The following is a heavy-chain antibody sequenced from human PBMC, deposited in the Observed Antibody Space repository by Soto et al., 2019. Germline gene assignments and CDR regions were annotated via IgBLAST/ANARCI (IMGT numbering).Heavy chain of an antibody. CDR3: ARGPYCGGDCYSLSAWFFDY. V-gene: IGHV4-34*01. CDR1: GGSFSGYY. J-gene: IGHJ4*02. D-gene: IGHD2-21*01. Sequence: SETLSLTCAVYGGSFSGYYWSWIRQPPGKGLEWIGEINHSGSTNYNPSLKSRVTISVDTSKNQFSLKLSSVTAADTAVYYCARGPYCGGDCYSLSAWFFDYWGQGTLVTVSS. CDR2: INHSGST.